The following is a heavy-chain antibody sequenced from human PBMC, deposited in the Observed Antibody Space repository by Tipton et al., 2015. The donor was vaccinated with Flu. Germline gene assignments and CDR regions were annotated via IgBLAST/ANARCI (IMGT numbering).Heavy chain of an antibody. CDR1: GGSISSYY. D-gene: IGHD3-10*01. Sequence: TLSLTCTVSGGSISSYYWSWIRQPPGKGLERIGYNYYSGSTNYNPSLKSRVTISVDTSKNQFSLKLSSVTAADTAVYYCAREGRGGTYFDYWRQGTLVTVSS. CDR3: AREGRGGTYFDY. J-gene: IGHJ4*02. CDR2: NYYSGST. V-gene: IGHV4-59*01.